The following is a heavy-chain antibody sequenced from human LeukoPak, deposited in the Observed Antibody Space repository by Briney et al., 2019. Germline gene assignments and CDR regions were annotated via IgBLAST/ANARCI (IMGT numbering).Heavy chain of an antibody. CDR3: AKDLLQYCSSTSCPPCDY. V-gene: IGHV3-23*01. Sequence: PGGSLRLSCAASGFTFSSYAMSWVRQAPGKGLEWVSAISGSGGSTYYADSVKGRFTISRDNSKNTLYLQMNSLRAEDTAVYYCAKDLLQYCSSTSCPPCDYWGQGTLVTVSS. D-gene: IGHD2-2*01. CDR1: GFTFSSYA. CDR2: ISGSGGST. J-gene: IGHJ4*02.